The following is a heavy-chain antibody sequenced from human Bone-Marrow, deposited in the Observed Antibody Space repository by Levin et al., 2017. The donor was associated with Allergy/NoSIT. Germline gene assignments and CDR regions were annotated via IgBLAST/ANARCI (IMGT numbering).Heavy chain of an antibody. CDR2: FDPEDGET. CDR3: ATEFMDV. J-gene: IGHJ6*02. Sequence: PLASVKVSCKISGHPLTEVAICWVRQSREKGLQWMGMFDPEDGETTYAQRFQGRISMTEDTGTDTAYMELINLTSDDTAVYYCATEFMDVWGQGTTVTVSS. CDR1: GHPLTEVA. V-gene: IGHV1-24*01.